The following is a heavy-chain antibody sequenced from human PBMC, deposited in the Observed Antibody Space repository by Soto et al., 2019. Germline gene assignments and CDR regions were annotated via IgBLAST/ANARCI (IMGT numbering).Heavy chain of an antibody. CDR2: IIPILGIA. Sequence: SVKVSCKASGGTFSSYTISWVRQAPGQGLEWMGRIIPILGIANYAQKFQGRVTITADKSTSTAYMELSSLRSEDTAVYYCARDRGAIAVAGYYFDYWGQGTLVTVSS. CDR3: ARDRGAIAVAGYYFDY. CDR1: GGTFSSYT. D-gene: IGHD6-19*01. J-gene: IGHJ4*02. V-gene: IGHV1-69*04.